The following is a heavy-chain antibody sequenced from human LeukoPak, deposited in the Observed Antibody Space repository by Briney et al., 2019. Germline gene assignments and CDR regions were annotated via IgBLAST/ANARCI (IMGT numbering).Heavy chain of an antibody. Sequence: GGSLRLSCAASGFTFSDFWMGWVRQAPGKGLEGVANTNQDGSENYYVDSVKGRFTISRDNAKNSLYLQMNSLRAEDTAVYYCTKGRSNHYWGQGTLVTVST. CDR2: TNQDGSEN. J-gene: IGHJ4*02. V-gene: IGHV3-7*01. CDR1: GFTFSDFW. CDR3: TKGRSNHY. D-gene: IGHD3-10*01.